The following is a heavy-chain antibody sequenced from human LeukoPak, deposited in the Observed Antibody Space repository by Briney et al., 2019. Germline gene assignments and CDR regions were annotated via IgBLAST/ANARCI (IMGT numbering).Heavy chain of an antibody. CDR1: GFTFSGYS. V-gene: IGHV3-21*04. D-gene: IGHD5-24*01. CDR2: FGTRSTSV. Sequence: PGGSLRLSCTASGFTFSGYSMNWIRQAPGKGLEWVSSFGTRSTSVYHAGSVKGRFAISRDNARNSVQLQMNNLRAEDTALYYCAVLEGLSWGQGTLVSVSS. CDR3: AVLEGLS. J-gene: IGHJ4*02.